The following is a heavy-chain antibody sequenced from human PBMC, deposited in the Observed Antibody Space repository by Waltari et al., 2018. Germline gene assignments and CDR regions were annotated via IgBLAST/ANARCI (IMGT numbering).Heavy chain of an antibody. CDR3: AREGESVDY. CDR1: GYSISSGYY. CDR2: IYHSGST. Sequence: QVQLQESGPGLVKPSETLSLTCAVSGYSISSGYYWGWIRQPPGKGLEWIGSIYHSGSTYYNPSLKRRVTIAVDTSKNQFSLKLSSVTAADTAVYYCAREGESVDYWGQGTLVTVSS. J-gene: IGHJ4*02. V-gene: IGHV4-38-2*02. D-gene: IGHD1-26*01.